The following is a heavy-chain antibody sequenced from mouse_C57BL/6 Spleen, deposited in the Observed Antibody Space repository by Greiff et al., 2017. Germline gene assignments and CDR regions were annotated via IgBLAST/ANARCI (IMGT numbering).Heavy chain of an antibody. CDR3: ARDWDGYYYAMDY. CDR1: GFNINDYY. J-gene: IGHJ4*01. Sequence: VQLKQSGAELVKPGASVKLSCTASGFNINDYYMHWVKQRTEHGLEWIGRIDPEDGETKYAPKFQGKATITADTSSNTAYLQLSSLTSEDTAVYYCARDWDGYYYAMDYWGQGTSVTVSS. V-gene: IGHV14-2*01. CDR2: IDPEDGET. D-gene: IGHD4-1*01.